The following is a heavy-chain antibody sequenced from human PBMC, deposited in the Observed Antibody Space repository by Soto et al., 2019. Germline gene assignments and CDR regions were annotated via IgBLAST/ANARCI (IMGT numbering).Heavy chain of an antibody. D-gene: IGHD2-15*01. V-gene: IGHV1-46*03. CDR3: ARGYCSGGSCYPQTPFDY. J-gene: IGHJ4*02. Sequence: ASVKVSCKASGYTFTSYYMHWVRQAPGQGLEWMGIINPSGGSTSYAQKFQGRVTMTRDTSTSTVYMELSSLRSEDTAVYYCARGYCSGGSCYPQTPFDYWGQGTLVTVSS. CDR2: INPSGGST. CDR1: GYTFTSYY.